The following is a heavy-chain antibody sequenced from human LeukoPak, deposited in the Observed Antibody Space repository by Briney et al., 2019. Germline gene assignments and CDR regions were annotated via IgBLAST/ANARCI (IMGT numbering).Heavy chain of an antibody. Sequence: GGSLRLSCAASGFTFSSYAMSWVRQAPGKGLEWVSAISGSGGSTYYADSVKGRFTISRDNSKNTLYLQMNSLRAEDTAVYYCAKDSMQLGYCGSTSCYPGYFDYWGQGTLVTVSS. CDR2: ISGSGGST. D-gene: IGHD2-2*01. J-gene: IGHJ4*02. CDR1: GFTFSSYA. V-gene: IGHV3-23*01. CDR3: AKDSMQLGYCGSTSCYPGYFDY.